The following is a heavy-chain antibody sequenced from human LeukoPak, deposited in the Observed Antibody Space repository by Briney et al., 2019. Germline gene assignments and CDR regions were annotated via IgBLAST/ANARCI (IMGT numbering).Heavy chain of an antibody. Sequence: PGGSLRLSCAASGCTFDDYAMHWVRQAPGKGLEWVSGISWNSGSIGYADSVKGRFTISRDKAKNSLYLQMNSLRAEDTALYYCAKPPSKYYYYYYMDVWGKGTTVTVSS. CDR2: ISWNSGSI. CDR3: AKPPSKYYYYYYMDV. J-gene: IGHJ6*03. CDR1: GCTFDDYA. V-gene: IGHV3-9*01. D-gene: IGHD4-11*01.